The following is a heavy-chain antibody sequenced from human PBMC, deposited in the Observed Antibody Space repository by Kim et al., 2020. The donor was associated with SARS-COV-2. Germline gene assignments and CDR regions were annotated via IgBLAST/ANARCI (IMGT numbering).Heavy chain of an antibody. J-gene: IGHJ5*02. D-gene: IGHD2-8*01. CDR2: IYYSGST. CDR1: GGSISSGGYY. V-gene: IGHV4-31*03. CDR3: ARLSLVYAAGWFDP. Sequence: SETLSLTCTVSGGSISSGGYYWSWIRQHPGKGLEWIGYIYYSGSTYYNPSLKSRVTISVDTSKNQFSLKLSSVTAADTAVYYCARLSLVYAAGWFDPWGQGTLVTVSS.